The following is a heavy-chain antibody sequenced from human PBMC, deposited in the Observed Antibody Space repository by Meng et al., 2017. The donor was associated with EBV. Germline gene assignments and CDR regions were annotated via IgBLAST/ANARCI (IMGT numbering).Heavy chain of an antibody. CDR1: GFSFSNYA. CDR2: ISATSVDT. D-gene: IGHD1-26*01. J-gene: IGHJ4*02. Sequence: EGRLLGPGGGLVQPGGSLRLSCAASGFSFSNYAMGWVRQAPGKGLEWVSGISATSVDTYYADSVKGRFAISRDNSKNTVTLHMNILRAEDTAIYYCNSGSHSPLDSWGQGTLVTVSS. CDR3: NSGSHSPLDS. V-gene: IGHV3-23*01.